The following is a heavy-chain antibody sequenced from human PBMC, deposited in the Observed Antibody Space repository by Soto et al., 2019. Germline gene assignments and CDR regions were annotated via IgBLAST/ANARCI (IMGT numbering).Heavy chain of an antibody. CDR2: ISYDGSNK. Sequence: GGSLRLSCAASRFTFSSFGIHWVRQAPGKGLEWVALISYDGSNKYYADSVKGRFTISRDNSKNTLYLQMNGLRAEDTAVYYCAKDRSSGYYAAAGVDYWGQGTQVTVSS. D-gene: IGHD3-22*01. CDR1: RFTFSSFG. J-gene: IGHJ4*02. V-gene: IGHV3-30*18. CDR3: AKDRSSGYYAAAGVDY.